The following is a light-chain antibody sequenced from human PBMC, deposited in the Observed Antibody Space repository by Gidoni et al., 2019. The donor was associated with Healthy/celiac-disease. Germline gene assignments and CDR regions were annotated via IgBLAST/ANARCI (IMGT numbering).Light chain of an antibody. CDR1: QSVLYSSNNKNY. CDR3: QQYYSTPYS. CDR2: GAS. V-gene: IGKV4-1*01. Sequence: MVLYHSPGSLTVSLGETATINCKSSQSVLYSSNNKNYLAWYQKKSVQPPKLLIYGASTRESGVPDRFSGSGSGTDFTLTISSLQAEDVAVYYCQQYYSTPYSFGQGTKLEIK. J-gene: IGKJ2*03.